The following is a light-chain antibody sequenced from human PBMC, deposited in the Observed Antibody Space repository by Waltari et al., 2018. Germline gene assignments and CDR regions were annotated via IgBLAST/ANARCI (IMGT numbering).Light chain of an antibody. CDR1: QSVLYSTNNKNY. J-gene: IGKJ4*01. CDR2: WAS. V-gene: IGKV4-1*01. Sequence: DIVMTQSPASLAVSLGERATINCKSSQSVLYSTNNKNYLAWYQQKPGQPPKRLIYWASTLEPGVPDRFSGSGSGTDFTLTISSLQAEDVAVYYCQQYYSTPLTFGGGTKVEIK. CDR3: QQYYSTPLT.